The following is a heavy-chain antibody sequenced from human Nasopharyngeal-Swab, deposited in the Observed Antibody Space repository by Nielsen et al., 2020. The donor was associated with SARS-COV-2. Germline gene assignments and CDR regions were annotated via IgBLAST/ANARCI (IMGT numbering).Heavy chain of an antibody. V-gene: IGHV4-59*01. CDR3: ARGRATVTTRGVYWYFDL. Sequence: WIRQPPGKGLEWIAYIYYSGSTNYNPSLKSRVTVSVDTSKNQFSLKLSFVTAADTAVYYCARGRATVTTRGVYWYFDLWGRGTLVTVSS. J-gene: IGHJ2*01. CDR2: IYYSGST. D-gene: IGHD4-17*01.